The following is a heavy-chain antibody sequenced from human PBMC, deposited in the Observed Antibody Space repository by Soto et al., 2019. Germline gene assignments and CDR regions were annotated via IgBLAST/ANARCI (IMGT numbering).Heavy chain of an antibody. V-gene: IGHV4-39*02. CDR2: IYYRGNT. J-gene: IGHJ4*02. CDR3: AREGGGYCSGGSCQVDY. Sequence: PSETLSLTCTVSGGSISSSSYYWGWIRQPPGKGLDWFGSIYYRGNTYYNPSLKSRVTISVDTSKNQFSLKLSSVTAADTAVYYCAREGGGYCSGGSCQVDYWGQGTLVTVSS. CDR1: GGSISSSSYY. D-gene: IGHD2-15*01.